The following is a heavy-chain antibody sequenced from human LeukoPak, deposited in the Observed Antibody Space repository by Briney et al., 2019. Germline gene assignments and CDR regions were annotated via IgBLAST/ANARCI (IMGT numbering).Heavy chain of an antibody. CDR3: TGSVFPYYFDC. CDR2: TNNDGSST. Sequence: GGSLRLSCVASGFTFSSYWIHWVRQAPGKGLVWVSRTNNDGSSTTYADFVKGRFTSSRDNAKNTLYLQMDSLRAEDTAVYYCTGSVFPYYFDCWGQGTLVTVSS. CDR1: GFTFSSYW. V-gene: IGHV3-74*01. J-gene: IGHJ4*02. D-gene: IGHD3-10*02.